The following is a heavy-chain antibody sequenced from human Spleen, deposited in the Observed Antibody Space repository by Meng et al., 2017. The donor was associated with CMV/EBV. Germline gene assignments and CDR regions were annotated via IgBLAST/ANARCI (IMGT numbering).Heavy chain of an antibody. V-gene: IGHV3-30*02. CDR3: AKTGWTSATPTD. Sequence: SCKVSGYTLTELSMHWVRQAPGKRLEWVTFIQDDGSNTNYIDSVKGRFTISRDNSKNTVYLQMDSLKTEDTAVYYCAKTGWTSATPTDWGQGTLVTVSS. CDR1: GYTLTELS. D-gene: IGHD2-15*01. J-gene: IGHJ4*02. CDR2: IQDDGSNT.